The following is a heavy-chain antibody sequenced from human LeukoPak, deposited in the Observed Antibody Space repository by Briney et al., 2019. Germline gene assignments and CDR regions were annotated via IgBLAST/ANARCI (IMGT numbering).Heavy chain of an antibody. Sequence: GGSLRLSCAASGFTFSSYVMSWVRQAPGKGLEWVSSISDNGVTRYYADSVKGRFTISRDNSDNTVYLQMNSLRAEDTAIYYCAKAPAPYYYYYGMDVWGQGTAVTVSS. CDR2: ISDNGVTR. CDR1: GFTFSSYV. CDR3: AKAPAPYYYYYGMDV. J-gene: IGHJ6*02. V-gene: IGHV3-23*01.